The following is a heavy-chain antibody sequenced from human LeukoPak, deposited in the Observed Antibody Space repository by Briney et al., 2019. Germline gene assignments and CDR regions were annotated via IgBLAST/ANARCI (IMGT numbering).Heavy chain of an antibody. V-gene: IGHV4-30-2*01. CDR1: GGSISSGGYS. CDR3: ASGMWDYDSSGYFDY. D-gene: IGHD3-22*01. CDR2: IYHSGST. Sequence: SQTLSLTCAVSGGSISSGGYSWSWIRQPPGKGLEWIGYIYHSGSTYYNPSLKSRVTISVDRSKSQFSLKLCSVTAADTAVYYCASGMWDYDSSGYFDYWGQGTLVTVSS. J-gene: IGHJ4*02.